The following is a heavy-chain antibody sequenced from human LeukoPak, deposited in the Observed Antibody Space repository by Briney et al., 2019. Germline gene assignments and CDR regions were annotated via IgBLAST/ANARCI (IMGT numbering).Heavy chain of an antibody. Sequence: SETLSLTCAVYGGSFSGYYWSWIRQPPGKGLEWIGEINHSGSTNYNPSLKSRVTISVDTSKNQFSLKLSSVTAADTAFYYCARDSNRYGSGSYSLLDYWGQGILVTVSS. D-gene: IGHD3-10*01. CDR2: INHSGST. CDR3: ARDSNRYGSGSYSLLDY. J-gene: IGHJ4*02. V-gene: IGHV4-34*01. CDR1: GGSFSGYY.